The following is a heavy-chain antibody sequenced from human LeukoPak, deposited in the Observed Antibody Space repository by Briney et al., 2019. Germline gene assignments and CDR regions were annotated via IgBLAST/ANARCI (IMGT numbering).Heavy chain of an antibody. J-gene: IGHJ4*02. Sequence: HPGGSLSLSCAASGFTFSSYWMSWIRQAPGKGLEWVANIKQDGSEKYYVDSVKGRFTISRDNAKNSLYLQMNSLRAEDTAVYCYARDPYPAYSSPSRGWGQGTLVIVSS. CDR3: ARDPYPAYSSPSRG. V-gene: IGHV3-7*01. D-gene: IGHD3-22*01. CDR1: GFTFSSYW. CDR2: IKQDGSEK.